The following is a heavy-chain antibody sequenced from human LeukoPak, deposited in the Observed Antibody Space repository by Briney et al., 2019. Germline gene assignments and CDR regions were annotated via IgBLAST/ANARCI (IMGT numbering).Heavy chain of an antibody. CDR1: GFTFSSYW. V-gene: IGHV3-74*01. D-gene: IGHD1-7*01. CDR3: AVGNSRVFDH. Sequence: PGGSLRLSCAASGFTFSSYWMHWVRQAPGKGLVWVSRITSDGSSTNYADSVKGRFTISRDNAKNTLYLQMNSLRAEDTAVYSCAVGNSRVFDHRGQGTLVTVSS. J-gene: IGHJ4*02. CDR2: ITSDGSST.